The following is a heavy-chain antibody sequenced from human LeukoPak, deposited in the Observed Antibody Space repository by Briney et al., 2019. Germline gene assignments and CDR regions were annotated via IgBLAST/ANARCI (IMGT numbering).Heavy chain of an antibody. D-gene: IGHD3-22*01. CDR1: GFTFSSYS. CDR2: ISSSSSYI. V-gene: IGHV3-21*01. Sequence: GGSLRLSCAASGFTFSSYSMNWVRQAPGKGLEWVSSISSSSSYIYYADSVKGRFTISRDNAKNSLYLQMNSLRAEDTAVYYCARGQYYYDSSENYFDYWGQGTLVTVSS. CDR3: ARGQYYYDSSENYFDY. J-gene: IGHJ4*02.